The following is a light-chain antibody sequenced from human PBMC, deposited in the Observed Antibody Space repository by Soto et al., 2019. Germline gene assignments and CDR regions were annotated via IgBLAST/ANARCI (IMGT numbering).Light chain of an antibody. V-gene: IGKV1-12*01. CDR3: QQTDSFPWT. Sequence: IQMTQSPSSVSASVGDRVTIACQASQGITSWLAWYQHIPGSAPSLLIHGASSLQGGVPSRFSGSGSGTNFTLTITSLQHEDFATYYCQQTDSFPWTFGQGTKVDIK. CDR2: GAS. J-gene: IGKJ1*01. CDR1: QGITSW.